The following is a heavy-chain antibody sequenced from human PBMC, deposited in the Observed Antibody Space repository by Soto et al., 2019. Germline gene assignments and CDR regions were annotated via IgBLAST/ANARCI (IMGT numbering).Heavy chain of an antibody. CDR2: IKQDGSEK. CDR3: ARDCSISDFWSGHGY. J-gene: IGHJ4*02. CDR1: GFTFSSYW. V-gene: IGHV3-7*03. D-gene: IGHD3-3*01. Sequence: GSLRLSCAASGFTFSSYWMSWVRQAPGKGLERVANIKQDGSEKYYVDSVKGRFTISRDNAKNSLYLQMNSLRAEDTAVYYCARDCSISDFWSGHGYWGQGTQVTVSS.